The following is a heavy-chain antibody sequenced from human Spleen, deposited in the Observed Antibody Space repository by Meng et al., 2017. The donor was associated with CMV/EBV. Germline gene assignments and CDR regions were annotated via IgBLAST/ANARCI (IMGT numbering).Heavy chain of an antibody. J-gene: IGHJ6*02. CDR1: GGTFSSYA. V-gene: IGHV1-69*05. Sequence: SVKVSCKASGGTFSSYAISWVRQAPGQGLEWMGGIIPIFGTANYAQKFQGRVTITTDESTSTAYMELSSLRSEDTAVYYCARERGALSGSYLYYYGMDVWGQGTTVTVSS. CDR3: ARERGALSGSYLYYYGMDV. CDR2: IIPIFGTA. D-gene: IGHD3-10*01.